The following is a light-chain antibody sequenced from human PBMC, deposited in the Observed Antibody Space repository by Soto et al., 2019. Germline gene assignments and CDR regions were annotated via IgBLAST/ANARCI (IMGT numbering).Light chain of an antibody. CDR2: GAS. CDR1: QSVSSN. J-gene: IGKJ1*01. V-gene: IGKV3-15*01. Sequence: EIVMTQSPATLSVSPGERATLSCRASQSVSSNLAWYQQKPGQAPRLLIYGASTRATGIPARFSGSGSGTEFNLHIRSLQSEDFAVYYCQQYNNWPTWTFGQGTKVDIK. CDR3: QQYNNWPTWT.